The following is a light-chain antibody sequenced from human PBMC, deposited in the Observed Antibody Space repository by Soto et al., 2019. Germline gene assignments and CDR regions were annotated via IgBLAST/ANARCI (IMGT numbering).Light chain of an antibody. V-gene: IGKV1-5*03. CDR3: QQYDSYCT. CDR2: KAS. CDR1: QSISSY. J-gene: IGKJ2*02. Sequence: DIQMTQSPSTLSASVGDRVTITCRASQSISSYLAWYQQKPGKAPKLLIYKASSLESGVPSRFIGSGSGTEFTLTISSLQPDDFATYYCQQYDSYCTFGQGTKLEI.